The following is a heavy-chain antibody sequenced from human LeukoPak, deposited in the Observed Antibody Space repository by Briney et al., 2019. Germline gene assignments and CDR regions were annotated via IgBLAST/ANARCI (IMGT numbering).Heavy chain of an antibody. CDR3: VLRPSSSIDSVLDY. D-gene: IGHD1-26*01. CDR2: IRANGVAD. J-gene: IGHJ4*02. V-gene: IGHV3-30*02. CDR1: GFTFRNYA. Sequence: PGGSLRPSCATSGFTFRNYAMHWVRQSPGKGLEWVAFIRANGVADYHSDSVKGRLTIYRDNSKNTLYLQMNSLRAEDTAVYYCVLRPSSSIDSVLDYWGQGTLVTVSS.